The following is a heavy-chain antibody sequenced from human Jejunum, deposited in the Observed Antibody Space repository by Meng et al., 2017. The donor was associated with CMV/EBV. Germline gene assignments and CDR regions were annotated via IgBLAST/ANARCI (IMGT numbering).Heavy chain of an antibody. D-gene: IGHD6-13*01. J-gene: IGHJ4*02. Sequence: INSYFGSWIRPPPGRGLEWIGYVYYTGSTNYNPSLKSRVTISIDTSKNQFFLNLSSVTAADTAVYYCARVPAELGSSSSWYYFDSWGQGTLVTVSS. CDR3: ARVPAELGSSSSWYYFDS. CDR2: VYYTGST. V-gene: IGHV4-59*01. CDR1: INSYF.